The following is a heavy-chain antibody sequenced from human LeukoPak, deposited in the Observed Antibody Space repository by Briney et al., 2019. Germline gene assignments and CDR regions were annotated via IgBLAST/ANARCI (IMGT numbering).Heavy chain of an antibody. J-gene: IGHJ6*04. D-gene: IGHD6-13*01. CDR2: IYYSGST. Sequence: SETLSLTCTVSGGSISSYYWSWIRQPPGKGLEWIGYIYYSGSTNYNPSLKSRVTISVDTSKNQFSLKLSSVTAADTAAYYCARRCIAAACVDVWGKGTTVTVSS. CDR3: ARRCIAAACVDV. V-gene: IGHV4-59*08. CDR1: GGSISSYY.